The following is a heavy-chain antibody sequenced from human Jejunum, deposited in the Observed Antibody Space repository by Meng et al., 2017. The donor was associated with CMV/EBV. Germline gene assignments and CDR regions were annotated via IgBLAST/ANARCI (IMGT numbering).Heavy chain of an antibody. J-gene: IGHJ5*02. Sequence: TLSGDSISRGEHYWNWIRQPPGKGLEWIGHIFHTGTTSYNPSLKSRLSMSVGTSKNQFYLTLTSVTAADTAVYYCAREVTTANWLDPWGQGTLVTVSS. CDR3: AREVTTANWLDP. CDR1: GDSISRGEHY. CDR2: IFHTGTT. V-gene: IGHV4-30-4*08. D-gene: IGHD4-17*01.